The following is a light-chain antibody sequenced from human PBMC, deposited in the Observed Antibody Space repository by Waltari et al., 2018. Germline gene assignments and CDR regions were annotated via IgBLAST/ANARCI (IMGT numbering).Light chain of an antibody. CDR3: HSRDSSGDVL. V-gene: IGLV3-19*01. CDR1: SLRSYY. Sequence: SSELTQDPAVSVALGQTVRITCQGDSLRSYYVSWFHQKPGQAPALVIYGKNNRPSGSADRCSASGSGSTASLTIIGAQAEDEADYYCHSRDSSGDVLIGGGTKLTVV. CDR2: GKN. J-gene: IGLJ2*01.